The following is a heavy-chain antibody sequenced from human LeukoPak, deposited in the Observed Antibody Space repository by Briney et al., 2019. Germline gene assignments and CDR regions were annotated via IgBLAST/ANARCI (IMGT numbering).Heavy chain of an antibody. CDR3: ARDRGDGLDY. D-gene: IGHD5-24*01. CDR2: INTRSGTYT. CDR1: GLTFSSYS. J-gene: IGHJ4*02. V-gene: IGHV3-21*01. Sequence: ESLRLSCAASGLTFSSYSFHWVRQAPGKGLEWVSSINTRSGTYTYYADSVKGRFIISRDNAKNSLYLQMNSLRSDDTAVYYCARDRGDGLDYWGQGTLVTVSS.